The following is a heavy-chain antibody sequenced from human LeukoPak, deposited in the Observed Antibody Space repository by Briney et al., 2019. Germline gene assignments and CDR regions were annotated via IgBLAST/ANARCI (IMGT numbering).Heavy chain of an antibody. J-gene: IGHJ5*02. CDR2: INHSGST. V-gene: IGHV4-34*01. CDR1: GGSFSGYY. CDR3: ASDSIASKRDWFDP. Sequence: SETLSLTCAVYGGSFSGYYWSWIRQPPGKGLEWIGEINHSGSTNYNPSLKSRVTISVDTSKNQFSLKLSSVTAADTAVYYCASDSIASKRDWFDPWGQGALVTVSS. D-gene: IGHD6-6*01.